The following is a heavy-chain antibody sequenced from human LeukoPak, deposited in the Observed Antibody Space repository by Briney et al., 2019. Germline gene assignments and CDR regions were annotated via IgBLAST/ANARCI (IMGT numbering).Heavy chain of an antibody. CDR3: ARGGDYSSSPSGFGY. D-gene: IGHD6-13*01. J-gene: IGHJ4*02. Sequence: SETLSLTCAVYGGSFSGYYWSWIRQPPGKGLEWIGEINHSGSTNYNPSLKSRVTISVDTFKNQFSLKLSSVTAADTAVYYCARGGDYSSSPSGFGYWGQGTLVTVSS. CDR1: GGSFSGYY. V-gene: IGHV4-34*01. CDR2: INHSGST.